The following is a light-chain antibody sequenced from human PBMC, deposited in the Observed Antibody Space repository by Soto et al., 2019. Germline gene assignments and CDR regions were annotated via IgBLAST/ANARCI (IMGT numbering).Light chain of an antibody. CDR1: NVDVGGYNY. V-gene: IGLV2-14*01. Sequence: QSALTQPASVSGSPGQSITISCTGTNVDVGGYNYVSWYQHHPGKAPKLLIFKVSNRPSGVSNRFSGSKSGNTASLTISGLQSEDEADYYCASYTIKTTYVFGSGTRSPS. J-gene: IGLJ1*01. CDR2: KVS. CDR3: ASYTIKTTYV.